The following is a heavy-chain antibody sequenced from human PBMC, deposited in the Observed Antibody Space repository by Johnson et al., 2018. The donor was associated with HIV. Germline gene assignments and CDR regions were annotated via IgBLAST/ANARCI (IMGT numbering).Heavy chain of an antibody. CDR1: GFTFSSYA. CDR2: ISYDGSNE. J-gene: IGHJ3*02. V-gene: IGHV3-30-3*01. Sequence: VQLVESGGGVVQPGRSLRLSCAASGFTFSSYAMHWVRQAPGKGLEWVAVISYDGSNEYYADSVKGRFTISRDNSKNTLYLQMNSLRAEDTAVYYCAKGRGSPPGAFDIWGQGTMVTVSS. CDR3: AKGRGSPPGAFDI. D-gene: IGHD1-26*01.